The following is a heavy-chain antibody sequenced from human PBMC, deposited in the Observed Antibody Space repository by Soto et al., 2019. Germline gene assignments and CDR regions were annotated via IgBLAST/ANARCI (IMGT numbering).Heavy chain of an antibody. CDR1: GGSISSSSYY. Sequence: SETLSLTCTVSGGSISSSSYYWGWIRQPPGKGLEWIGSIYYSGSTYYNPSLKSRVTISVDTSKNQFSLKLSSVTAADTAVYYCARHGDPVVPAAMVFDYWGQGTLVTVSS. J-gene: IGHJ4*02. V-gene: IGHV4-39*01. CDR2: IYYSGST. CDR3: ARHGDPVVPAAMVFDY. D-gene: IGHD2-2*01.